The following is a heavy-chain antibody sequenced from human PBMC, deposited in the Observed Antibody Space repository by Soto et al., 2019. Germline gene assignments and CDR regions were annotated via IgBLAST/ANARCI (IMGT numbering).Heavy chain of an antibody. J-gene: IGHJ3*02. V-gene: IGHV1-69*13. D-gene: IGHD3-22*01. CDR1: GGTFSSYA. CDR2: IIPIFGTA. CDR3: ARSARGAYYYDDRRVGAVDI. Sequence: ASVKVSCKASGGTFSSYAISWVRQAPGQGLEWMGGIIPIFGTANYAQKFQGRATITADESTSTAYMELSSLRSEDTAVYYCARSARGAYYYDDRRVGAVDIWG.